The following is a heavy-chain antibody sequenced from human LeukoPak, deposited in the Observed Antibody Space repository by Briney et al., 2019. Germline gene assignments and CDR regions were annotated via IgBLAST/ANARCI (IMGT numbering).Heavy chain of an antibody. V-gene: IGHV1-8*03. J-gene: IGHJ4*02. CDR1: GYTFTSYD. CDR2: MNPNSGST. D-gene: IGHD3-3*01. CDR3: ARAKVGNVLRFLEWLSAHYYFDY. Sequence: GASVKVSCKASGYTFTSYDINWARQATGQGLEWMGWMNPNSGSTGYAQKFQGRVTITRNTSISTAYMELSSLRSEDTAVYYCARAKVGNVLRFLEWLSAHYYFDYWGQGTLVTVSS.